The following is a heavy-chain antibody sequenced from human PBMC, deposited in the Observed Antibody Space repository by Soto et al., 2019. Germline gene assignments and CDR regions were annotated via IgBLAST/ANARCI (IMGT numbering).Heavy chain of an antibody. J-gene: IGHJ3*02. D-gene: IGHD6-19*01. Sequence: SETLSLTCTVSGGSISSYYWSWIRQPPGKGLEWIGYIYYSGSTNYNPSLKSRVTISVDASKNQFSLKLSPVTAADTAVYYCARRVLDSSGWSGDAFDIWGQGTMVTVSS. CDR2: IYYSGST. V-gene: IGHV4-59*08. CDR1: GGSISSYY. CDR3: ARRVLDSSGWSGDAFDI.